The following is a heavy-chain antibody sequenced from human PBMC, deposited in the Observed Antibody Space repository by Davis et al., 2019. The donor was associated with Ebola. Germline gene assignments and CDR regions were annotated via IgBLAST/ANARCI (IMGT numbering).Heavy chain of an antibody. D-gene: IGHD6-6*01. Sequence: GESLKISCAASGFTFSSYWMSWVRQAPGKGLEWVANIKQDGSEKYYVDSVKGRFTISRDNAKNSLYLQMNSLRAEDTAVYYCARRRAARLAYYYYMDVWGKGTTVTVSS. CDR3: ARRRAARLAYYYYMDV. V-gene: IGHV3-7*03. J-gene: IGHJ6*03. CDR2: IKQDGSEK. CDR1: GFTFSSYW.